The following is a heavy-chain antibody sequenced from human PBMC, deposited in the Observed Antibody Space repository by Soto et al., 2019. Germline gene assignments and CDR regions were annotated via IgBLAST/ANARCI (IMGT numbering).Heavy chain of an antibody. CDR2: ISSSSSYI. V-gene: IGHV3-21*01. D-gene: IGHD6-13*01. Sequence: EVQLVESGGGLVKPGGSLRLSCAASGFTFSSYSMNWVRQAPGKGLEWVSSISSSSSYIYYADSVKGRFTISRDNAKNSLYLQTNSLRAEDTAVYYCARSPSGYSSSWYGYFQHWGQGTLVTVSS. CDR1: GFTFSSYS. J-gene: IGHJ1*01. CDR3: ARSPSGYSSSWYGYFQH.